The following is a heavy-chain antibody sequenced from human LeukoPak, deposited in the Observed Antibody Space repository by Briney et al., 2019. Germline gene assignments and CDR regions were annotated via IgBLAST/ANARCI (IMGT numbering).Heavy chain of an antibody. CDR2: IRSKANSYAT. J-gene: IGHJ6*03. D-gene: IGHD2-2*01. CDR3: TSSPSLGYCSSTSCYSYYYVDV. CDR1: GFTFSGSA. Sequence: GESLKISCAASGFTFSGSAMHWVRQASGKGLEWVGRIRSKANSYATAYAASVEGRFTISRDDSKNTAYLQMNSLKTEDTAVYYCTSSPSLGYCSSTSCYSYYYVDVWGKGTTVTVSS. V-gene: IGHV3-73*01.